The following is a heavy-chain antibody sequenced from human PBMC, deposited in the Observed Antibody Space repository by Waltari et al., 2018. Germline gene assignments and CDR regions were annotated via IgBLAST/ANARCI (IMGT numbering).Heavy chain of an antibody. CDR1: GFTFSSYA. V-gene: IGHV3-23*01. CDR2: ISGSVGST. Sequence: EVQLLESGGGLVQPGGSLRLSCAASGFTFSSYAMSWVRQAPGKGREWVSAISGSVGSTYYADSVKGRFTISRDNSKNTLYLQMNSLRAEDTAVYYCARFLEWLSLYFDYWGQGTLVTVSS. D-gene: IGHD3-3*01. CDR3: ARFLEWLSLYFDY. J-gene: IGHJ4*02.